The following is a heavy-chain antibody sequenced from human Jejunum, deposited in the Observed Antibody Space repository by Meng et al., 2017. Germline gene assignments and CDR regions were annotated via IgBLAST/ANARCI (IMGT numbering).Heavy chain of an antibody. Sequence: EVLLVGSGGGLAQPGGSLRLSCAGSGFTFTDHWMHWVRQGPGKGLVWVSRINPDGSNPTYADSVKGRFTISRDNAKNTVYLQMNSLRAEDTAVYYCTNDRLNHWGQGALVTVSS. CDR3: TNDRLNH. CDR1: GFTFTDHW. CDR2: INPDGSNP. V-gene: IGHV3-74*02. D-gene: IGHD1-1*01. J-gene: IGHJ1*01.